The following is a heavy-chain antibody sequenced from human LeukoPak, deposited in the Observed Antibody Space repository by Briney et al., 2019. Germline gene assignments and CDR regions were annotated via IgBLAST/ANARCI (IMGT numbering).Heavy chain of an antibody. V-gene: IGHV3-66*01. CDR3: AGAVGATPYYYYGMDV. CDR1: GFTVSSNY. J-gene: IGHJ6*02. Sequence: PGGSLRLSCAVSGFTVSSNYMSWVRQAPGKGLEWVSVIYSGGSTYYADSVKGRFTISRDNSKNTLYLQMNSLRAEDTAVYYCAGAVGATPYYYYGMDVWGQGTTVTVSS. CDR2: IYSGGST. D-gene: IGHD1-26*01.